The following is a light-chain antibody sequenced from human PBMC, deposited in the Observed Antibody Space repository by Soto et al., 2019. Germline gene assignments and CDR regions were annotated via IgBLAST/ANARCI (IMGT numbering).Light chain of an antibody. V-gene: IGKV1-5*01. J-gene: IGKJ2*01. Sequence: DIQMTQFPSSLSAAVGDRVTITCRASQSISQYLAWYQQKPGKAPNLLIYDASILEGGIPSRFSGSGSGTKFTLTISSLQTDDFATYYCQQYFSESTFGQGTKLGIK. CDR2: DAS. CDR3: QQYFSEST. CDR1: QSISQY.